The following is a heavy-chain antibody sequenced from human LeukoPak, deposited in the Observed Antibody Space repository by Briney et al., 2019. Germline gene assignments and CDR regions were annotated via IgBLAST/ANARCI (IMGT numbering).Heavy chain of an antibody. D-gene: IGHD6-13*01. CDR1: GFTFSSYS. CDR3: AKQSYISSWNNFDY. CDR2: ISDDETYK. J-gene: IGHJ4*02. V-gene: IGHV3-30*18. Sequence: PGGSLRLSCAAYGFTFSSYSMKWVRQAPGKGLEWVTAISDDETYKFYADSVKGRFTISRDNSKNTLFLQMNSLRAEDTAVYYCAKQSYISSWNNFDYWGQGTLVTVSS.